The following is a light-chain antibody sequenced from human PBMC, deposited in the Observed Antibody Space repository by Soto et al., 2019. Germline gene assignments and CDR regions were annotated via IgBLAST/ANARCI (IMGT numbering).Light chain of an antibody. CDR1: NIASKS. CDR3: QSYDSTLSARYV. J-gene: IGLJ1*01. Sequence: SYELTQPPSVSVAPGQTARLTCGGNNIASKSVHWYQQRPGQAPVLVLYDDTNRPSGIPERFSGSTSGTSASLAITGLQAEDEGDYYCQSYDSTLSARYVFGTGTKLTVL. V-gene: IGLV3-21*02. CDR2: DDT.